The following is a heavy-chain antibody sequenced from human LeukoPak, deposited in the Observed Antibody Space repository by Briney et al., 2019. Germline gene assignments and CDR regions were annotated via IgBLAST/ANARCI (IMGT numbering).Heavy chain of an antibody. V-gene: IGHV1-24*01. CDR3: ARASYIVVVPAAMAGAFDI. CDR1: GYTLTELS. J-gene: IGHJ3*02. D-gene: IGHD2-2*01. CDR2: FGPEDGET. Sequence: GASVKVSCKVSGYTLTELSMHWVRQAPGKGLEWMGGFGPEDGETIYAQKFQGRVTMTRDTSISTAYMELSRLRSDDTAVYYCARASYIVVVPAAMAGAFDIWGQGTMVTVSS.